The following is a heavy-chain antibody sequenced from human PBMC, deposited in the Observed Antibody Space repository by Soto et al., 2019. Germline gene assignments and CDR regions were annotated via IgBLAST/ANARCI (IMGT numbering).Heavy chain of an antibody. V-gene: IGHV1-3*01. Sequence: ASVKVSCKASGYTFTSYAIHWVRQAPGQRREWMGWINAGNGDTKYSQKFQGRVTITSDTSASTAYMELSSLRSEDTAVYYCARGYLTSGDSSPPGLWGR. J-gene: IGHJ2*01. CDR3: ARGYLTSGDSSPPGL. CDR1: GYTFTSYA. D-gene: IGHD3-9*01. CDR2: INAGNGDT.